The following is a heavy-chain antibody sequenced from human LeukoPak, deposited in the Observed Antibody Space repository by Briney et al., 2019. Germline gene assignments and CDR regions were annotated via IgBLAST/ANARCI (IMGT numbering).Heavy chain of an antibody. V-gene: IGHV4-34*01. CDR3: ARVSGYSYGNTGYYFDY. D-gene: IGHD5-18*01. J-gene: IGHJ4*02. CDR1: GGSFSGYY. CDR2: INHGGST. Sequence: SETLSLTCAVYGGSFSGYYWSWIRQPPGKGLEWIGEINHGGSTNYNPSLKSRVTISVDTSKNQFSLKLSSVTAADTAVYYCARVSGYSYGNTGYYFDYWGQGTLVTVSS.